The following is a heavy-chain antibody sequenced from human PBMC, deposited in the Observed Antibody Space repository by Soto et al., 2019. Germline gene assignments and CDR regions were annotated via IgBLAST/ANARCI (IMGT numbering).Heavy chain of an antibody. CDR2: IDWDDDK. Sequence: SGPTLVNPTQTLTLTCTFSGFSLSTSGMRVSWIRQPPGKALEWLARIDWDDDKFYSTSLKTRLTISKDTSKNQVVLTMTNMDPVDTATYYFARIRAAAGYFDYWGQGTLLTVSS. CDR1: GFSLSTSGMR. J-gene: IGHJ4*02. D-gene: IGHD6-13*01. V-gene: IGHV2-70*04. CDR3: ARIRAAAGYFDY.